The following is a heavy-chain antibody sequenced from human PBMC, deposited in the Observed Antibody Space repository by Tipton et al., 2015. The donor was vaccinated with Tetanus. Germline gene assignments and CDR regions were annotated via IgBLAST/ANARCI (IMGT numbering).Heavy chain of an antibody. Sequence: LVKPTQTLSLTCAISGDSVSSNSAAWNWIRQSPSRGLEWLGRTYYRSKWYNDYAVSVKSRITINPDTSKNQFSLQLNSVTPEDTAVYYCARDIPLFSNTLTGPSGWFDPWGQGTLVTVSS. D-gene: IGHD3-9*01. CDR3: ARDIPLFSNTLTGPSGWFDP. CDR1: GDSVSSNSAA. V-gene: IGHV6-1*01. J-gene: IGHJ5*02. CDR2: TYYRSKWYN.